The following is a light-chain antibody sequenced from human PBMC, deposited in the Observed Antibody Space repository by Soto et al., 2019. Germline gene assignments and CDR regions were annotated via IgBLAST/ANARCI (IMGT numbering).Light chain of an antibody. CDR1: QSVSSN. CDR2: GAS. J-gene: IGKJ2*01. V-gene: IGKV3-15*01. CDR3: QQDNNWPPYT. Sequence: EIVMTQSPATLSVSPGERATLSCRASQSVSSNLAWYQQKPGQAPRLLIYGASTRATGIPARFSGSGSGTAFTRTISSLQSEDFAVYYCQQDNNWPPYTFGQGTKLEIK.